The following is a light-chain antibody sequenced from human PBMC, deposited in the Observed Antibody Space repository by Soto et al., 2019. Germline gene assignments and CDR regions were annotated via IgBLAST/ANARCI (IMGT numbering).Light chain of an antibody. CDR1: QSVSSSF. J-gene: IGKJ1*01. CDR3: QRYVSSPWA. CDR2: GAS. Sequence: EIVLAQSPGTLSLSPGESATLSCSASQSVSSSFLAWYQQKAGQAPRLLIYGASRRATGIPDRFSGSGSGTDFTLTISRLEPEDFAVYYCQRYVSSPWAFGQGTKVDIK. V-gene: IGKV3-20*01.